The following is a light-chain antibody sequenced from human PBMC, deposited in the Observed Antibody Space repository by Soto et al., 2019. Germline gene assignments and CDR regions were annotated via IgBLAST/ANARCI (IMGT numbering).Light chain of an antibody. CDR3: QQYGSSPST. Sequence: EIVLTQSPGTLSLSPGERVTLSCRSSQSVSSNYLAWYQQKPGQAPRLLIYDASSRATGIPDRFSGSGSGTDFTLTISRLEPEDFAVYYCQQYGSSPSTFGQGTKVEIK. CDR2: DAS. V-gene: IGKV3-20*01. J-gene: IGKJ1*01. CDR1: QSVSSNY.